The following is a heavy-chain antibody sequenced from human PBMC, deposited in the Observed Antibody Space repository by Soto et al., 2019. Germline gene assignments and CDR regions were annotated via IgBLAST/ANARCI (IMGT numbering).Heavy chain of an antibody. CDR3: AKGPPTGYSPNY. D-gene: IGHD5-18*01. J-gene: IGHJ4*02. CDR2: ISGSGAST. V-gene: IGHV3-23*01. Sequence: EVQLLESGGGLVQPGGSLRLSCAASGFTFSSYAMSWVRQAPGKGLEWVSAISGSGASTYYADSVKGRFTISRDNSENTLYLQMNSLRAEDTALYYCAKGPPTGYSPNYWGQGTLVTVSS. CDR1: GFTFSSYA.